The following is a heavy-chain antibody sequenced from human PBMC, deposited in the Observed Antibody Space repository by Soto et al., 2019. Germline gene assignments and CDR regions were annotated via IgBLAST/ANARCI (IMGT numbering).Heavy chain of an antibody. CDR1: GFPFSDYS. D-gene: IGHD5-18*01. CDR3: AEGVGEPWFAYLDF. CDR2: LPYDGSNK. J-gene: IGHJ4*02. V-gene: IGHV3-30*18. Sequence: QVQLVESGGGVVQPGRSLRLSCVVSGFPFSDYSVHWVRQAPGKGLEWVAVLPYDGSNKYYADSVKGRFTISGDSSKNTLYLQMNSLRADDTAGYCCAEGVGEPWFAYLDFWGQGTLVTVSS.